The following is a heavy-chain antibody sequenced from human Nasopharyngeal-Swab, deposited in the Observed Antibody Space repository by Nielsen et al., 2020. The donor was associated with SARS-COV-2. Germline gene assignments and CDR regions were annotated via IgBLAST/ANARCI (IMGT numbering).Heavy chain of an antibody. CDR1: GYTITRDY. CDR3: ARGGDPREVVAATDCFDP. J-gene: IGHJ5*02. Sequence: ASGKVPCKASGYTITRDYIHWVRQAPGQGLEWMGIINPGGGSARYSQNFQGRVTMTRDTSTSTVYMELSSLRSEDTAVYYRARGGDPREVVAATDCFDPWGQGTLVTVSS. CDR2: INPGGGSA. D-gene: IGHD2-15*01. V-gene: IGHV1-46*01.